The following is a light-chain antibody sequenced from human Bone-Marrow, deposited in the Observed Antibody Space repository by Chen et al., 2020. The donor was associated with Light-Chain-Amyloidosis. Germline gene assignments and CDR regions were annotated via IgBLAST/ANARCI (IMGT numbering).Light chain of an antibody. J-gene: IGLJ3*02. CDR2: RND. CDR1: SSNIGSNY. Sequence: SVLTQPPSASGTPGPRVSIPCSGSSSNIGSNYVYWYQQLPGTAPKLLIYRNDQRPSGVPDRFSGSKSGTSASLAISGLRSEDEADYYCAAWDDSLSAWVFGGGTKLTVL. V-gene: IGLV1-47*01. CDR3: AAWDDSLSAWV.